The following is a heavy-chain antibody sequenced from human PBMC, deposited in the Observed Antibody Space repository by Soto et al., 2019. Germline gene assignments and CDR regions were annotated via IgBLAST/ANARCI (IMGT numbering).Heavy chain of an antibody. J-gene: IGHJ5*02. V-gene: IGHV3-33*01. CDR2: IWYDGSNK. D-gene: IGHD6-13*01. Sequence: QVQLVESGGGVVQPGRSLRLSCAASGFTFSSYGMHWVRQAPGKGLEWVAVIWYDGSNKYYADSVKGRFTISRDNSKNTLYLQMNSLRAEDTAVYYCARGPLGGRWYNGWFDPWGQGTLVTVSS. CDR1: GFTFSSYG. CDR3: ARGPLGGRWYNGWFDP.